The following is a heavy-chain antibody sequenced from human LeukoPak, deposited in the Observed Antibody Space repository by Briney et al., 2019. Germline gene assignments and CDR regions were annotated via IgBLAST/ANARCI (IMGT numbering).Heavy chain of an antibody. J-gene: IGHJ4*02. V-gene: IGHV4-34*01. CDR2: INHSGSS. D-gene: IGHD4-17*01. Sequence: SETLSLTSAVYVGSFTDYYWAWIPQPPGKGREWIGEINHSGSSNYNPSLKSRVTTSVDKSKNQFSLKLSSVTAADTAVYYCARERRDPTTTNFDYWGQGTLVTVSS. CDR3: ARERRDPTTTNFDY. CDR1: VGSFTDYY.